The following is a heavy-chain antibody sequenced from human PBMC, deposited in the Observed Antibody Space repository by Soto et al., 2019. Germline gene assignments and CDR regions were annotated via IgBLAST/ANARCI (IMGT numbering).Heavy chain of an antibody. CDR2: IKSKTDGGTT. V-gene: IGHV3-15*01. CDR3: TTAPLGWWELGGGDY. D-gene: IGHD1-26*01. J-gene: IGHJ4*02. CDR1: GFTFSNAW. Sequence: EVQLVESGGGLVKPGGSLRLSCAASGFTFSNAWMSWVRQAPGKGLEWVGRIKSKTDGGTTDYAAPVKGRFTISRDDSKNTLYLQMNSLKTEDTAVYYCTTAPLGWWELGGGDYWGQGTLVTVSS.